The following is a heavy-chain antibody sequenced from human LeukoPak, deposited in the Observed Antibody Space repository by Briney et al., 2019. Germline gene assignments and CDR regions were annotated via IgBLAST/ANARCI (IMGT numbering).Heavy chain of an antibody. CDR2: FDPEDGET. J-gene: IGHJ3*02. D-gene: IGHD3-16*02. CDR1: GYTLTELS. V-gene: IGHV1-24*01. Sequence: ASVKVSCKVSGYTLTELSMHWVRQAPGKGLEWMGGFDPEDGETIYAQKFQGRVTMTEDTSTDKAYMELSSLRSEDTAVYYCATEFVGLAAFDTWGQGTMITVSS. CDR3: ATEFVGLAAFDT.